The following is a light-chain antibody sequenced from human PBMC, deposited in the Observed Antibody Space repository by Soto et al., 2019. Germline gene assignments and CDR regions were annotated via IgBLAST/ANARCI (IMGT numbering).Light chain of an antibody. J-gene: IGKJ4*01. CDR1: QSISSH. V-gene: IGKV1-39*01. Sequence: DIQMTQSPSSLSASVGDRVTITCRASQSISSHLNWYQQKPGKAPKLLIYASSNLQSGVPSRFSGSGSGTDFTLTISSLQPEDFATYYCQQSYSNIQDLTFGGGTKVEI. CDR2: ASS. CDR3: QQSYSNIQDLT.